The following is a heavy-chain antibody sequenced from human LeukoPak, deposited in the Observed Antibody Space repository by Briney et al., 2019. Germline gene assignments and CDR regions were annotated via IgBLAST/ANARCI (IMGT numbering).Heavy chain of an antibody. CDR1: GYTFTSYG. D-gene: IGHD4-17*01. Sequence: ASVKVSCKASGYTFTSYGISWVRQAPGQGLEWMGWISAYNGNTNYAQKLQGRVTMTTDTSTSTAYMELRSLRSDDTAVYYCARDPDDYGDYEYPFDYWGQGTLVTVSS. CDR3: ARDPDDYGDYEYPFDY. J-gene: IGHJ4*02. CDR2: ISAYNGNT. V-gene: IGHV1-18*01.